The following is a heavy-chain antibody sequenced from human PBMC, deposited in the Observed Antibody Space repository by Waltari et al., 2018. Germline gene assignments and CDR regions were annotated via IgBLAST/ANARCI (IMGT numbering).Heavy chain of an antibody. V-gene: IGHV1-3*01. CDR2: INACNGNT. D-gene: IGHD4-17*01. CDR1: GYTFTSYA. Sequence: QVQLVQSGAEVKKPGASVKVSCKASGYTFTSYAMHWVRQAPGQRLEWMGWINACNGNTKDSQKFQGRVTIARDRSARTGYMELRSLRSEDTAVYYCARDRLRDGMDVWGQGTTVTVSS. CDR3: ARDRLRDGMDV. J-gene: IGHJ6*02.